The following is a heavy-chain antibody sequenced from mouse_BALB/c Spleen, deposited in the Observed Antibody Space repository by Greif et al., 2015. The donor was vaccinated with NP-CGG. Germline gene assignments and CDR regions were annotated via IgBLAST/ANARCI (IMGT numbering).Heavy chain of an antibody. J-gene: IGHJ2*01. CDR2: ISSGSSTI. CDR1: GFTFSSFG. Sequence: EVQRVESGGGLVQPGGSRKLSCAASGFTFSSFGMHWVRQAPEKGLEWVAYISSGSSTIYYADTVKGRFTISRDNPKNTLFLQMTSLRSEDTAMYYCAISNWGFDYWGQGTTLTVSS. D-gene: IGHD4-1*01. V-gene: IGHV5-17*02. CDR3: AISNWGFDY.